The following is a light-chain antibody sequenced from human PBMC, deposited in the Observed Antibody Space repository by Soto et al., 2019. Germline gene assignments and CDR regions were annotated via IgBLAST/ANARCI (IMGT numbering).Light chain of an antibody. Sequence: DLPMTQSPSSLSASVGDRVTITCQASQDISNYLNWYQQKPGKAPKLLIYDASNLETGVPSRFSGSGSGTDFTFTISSLQPEDIATYYCQQSPRAFGQGTRLEIK. CDR1: QDISNY. J-gene: IGKJ5*01. CDR2: DAS. V-gene: IGKV1-33*01. CDR3: QQSPRA.